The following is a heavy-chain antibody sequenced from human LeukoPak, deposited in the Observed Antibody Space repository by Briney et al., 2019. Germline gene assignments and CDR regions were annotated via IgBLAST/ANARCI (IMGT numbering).Heavy chain of an antibody. CDR3: AVFYGSGSPGDY. CDR1: GGTFSSYA. Sequence: GASVKVSCKAPGGTFSSYAISWVRQAPGQGLEWMGGIIPIFGTANYAQKFQGRVTITADESTSTAYMELSSLRSEDTAVYYCAVFYGSGSPGDYWGQGTLVTVSS. CDR2: IIPIFGTA. V-gene: IGHV1-69*13. D-gene: IGHD3-10*01. J-gene: IGHJ4*02.